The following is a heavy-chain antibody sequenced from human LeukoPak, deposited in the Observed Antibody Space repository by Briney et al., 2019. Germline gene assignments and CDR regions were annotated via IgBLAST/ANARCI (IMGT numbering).Heavy chain of an antibody. CDR1: GFTFSSYA. CDR3: ASLADIVVVPAATSNAFDI. D-gene: IGHD2-2*01. CDR2: ISYDGSNK. V-gene: IGHV3-30-3*01. Sequence: GGSLRLSCAASGFTFSSYAMHWVRQAPGKGLEWVAVISYDGSNKYYADSVKGRFTISRDNSKNTLYLQMNSLRAEDTAVYYCASLADIVVVPAATSNAFDIWGQGTMVTVSS. J-gene: IGHJ3*02.